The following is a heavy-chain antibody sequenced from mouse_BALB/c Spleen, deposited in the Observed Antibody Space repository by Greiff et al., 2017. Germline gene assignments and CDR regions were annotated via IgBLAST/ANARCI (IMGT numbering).Heavy chain of an antibody. J-gene: IGHJ2*01. CDR3: ARGLYYFDY. Sequence: QVQLKQSGADLAKPGASVKMSCKASGYTFTSYWMHWVKQRPGQGLEWIGYINPSSGYTEYNQKFKDKTTLTADKSSSTAYMQLSSLTSEDSAVYYCARGLYYFDYWGQGTTLTVSS. CDR2: INPSSGYT. V-gene: IGHV1-4*02. CDR1: GYTFTSYW.